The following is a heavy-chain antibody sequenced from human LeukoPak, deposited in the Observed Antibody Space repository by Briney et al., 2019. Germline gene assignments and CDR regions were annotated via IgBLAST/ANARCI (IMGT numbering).Heavy chain of an antibody. CDR2: IYYSGST. CDR1: GGPISSSSYY. CDR3: ARTYYYDSSGYYYYYYYMDV. Sequence: PSETLSLTCTVSGGPISSSSYYWGWIRQPPGKGLEWIGSIYYSGSTYYNPSLKSRVTISVDTSKNQFSLKLSSVTAADTAVYFCARTYYYDSSGYYYYYYYMDVWGKGTTVTVSS. J-gene: IGHJ6*03. D-gene: IGHD3-22*01. V-gene: IGHV4-39*01.